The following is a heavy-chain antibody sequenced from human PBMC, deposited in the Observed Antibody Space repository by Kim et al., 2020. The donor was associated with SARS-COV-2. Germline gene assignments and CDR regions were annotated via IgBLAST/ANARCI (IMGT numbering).Heavy chain of an antibody. CDR3: AGRQDLDSGRYGSIEV. CDR1: GGSFNDYY. V-gene: IGHV4-34*01. J-gene: IGHJ6*02. CDR2: INHSEST. D-gene: IGHD3-10*01. Sequence: SETLSLTCAVYGGSFNDYYWSWIRQPPGNGLEWIGEINHSESTNYNPSLRIRVIISLDTSKNQFSLKLGSVTAADTAVYYCAGRQDLDSGRYGSIEVCGQGTTVTVSS.